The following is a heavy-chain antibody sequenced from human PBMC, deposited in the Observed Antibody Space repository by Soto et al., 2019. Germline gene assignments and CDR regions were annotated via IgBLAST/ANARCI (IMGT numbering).Heavy chain of an antibody. Sequence: GGSLRLSCAASGFTFSTYAMSWVRQAPGKGPEWVSAISGSGGNSTFYGDSAKGRFTISRDNSKNTLYLEMSSLGAEDTAVYYCAKGGGSCCFDCWGQGTLVTVSS. CDR2: ISGSGGNST. V-gene: IGHV3-23*01. J-gene: IGHJ4*02. D-gene: IGHD2-15*01. CDR3: AKGGGSCCFDC. CDR1: GFTFSTYA.